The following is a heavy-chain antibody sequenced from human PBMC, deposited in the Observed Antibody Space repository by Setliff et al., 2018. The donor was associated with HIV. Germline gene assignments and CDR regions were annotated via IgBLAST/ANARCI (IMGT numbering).Heavy chain of an antibody. CDR2: FYYDGSE. CDR3: VISEVGGASPFDY. J-gene: IGHJ4*02. CDR1: GGSIGLGGHY. D-gene: IGHD3-3*01. Sequence: SETLSLTCSVSGGSIGLGGHYWGWIRQRPGKGLEWIGYFYYDGSEFYTPSLKSRVSISRDTSKNQFSLRLTSVTAADTALYFCVISEVGGASPFDYWGQGTLVTVSS. V-gene: IGHV4-31*02.